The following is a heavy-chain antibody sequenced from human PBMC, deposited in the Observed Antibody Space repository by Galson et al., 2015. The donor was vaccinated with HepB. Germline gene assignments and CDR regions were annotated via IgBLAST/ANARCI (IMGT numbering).Heavy chain of an antibody. Sequence: LRLSCAASGFTFSNYGMHWVRQAPGKGLEWVAVIWYDGSQKYYGDSVKGRFAISRDNSKDTVYLRMSSLRAEDTAVYYCARDVWFGEVGNYYYGMDVWGQGTTVTVSS. CDR1: GFTFSNYG. CDR3: ARDVWFGEVGNYYYGMDV. J-gene: IGHJ6*02. CDR2: IWYDGSQK. D-gene: IGHD3-10*01. V-gene: IGHV3-33*01.